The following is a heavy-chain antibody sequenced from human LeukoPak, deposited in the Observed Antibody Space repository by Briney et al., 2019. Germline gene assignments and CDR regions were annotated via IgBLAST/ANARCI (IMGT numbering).Heavy chain of an antibody. D-gene: IGHD6-13*01. J-gene: IGHJ4*02. CDR3: ARDLDGSSWYRV. Sequence: ASVKVSCKVSGYTLTELSMHWVRQAPGKGLEWMGGFDPEDGETIYAQKFQGRVTMTTDTSTSTAYMELRSLRSDDTAVYYCARDLDGSSWYRVWGQGTLVTVSS. CDR2: FDPEDGET. V-gene: IGHV1-24*01. CDR1: GYTLTELS.